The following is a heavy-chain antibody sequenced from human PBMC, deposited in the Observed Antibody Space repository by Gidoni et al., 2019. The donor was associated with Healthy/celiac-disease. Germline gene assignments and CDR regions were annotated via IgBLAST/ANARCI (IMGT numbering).Heavy chain of an antibody. Sequence: EVQLVESGGGLVQPGGSLRLSCAAAGFTVSSNYMSWVRQAPGKGLEWVSVIYSGGSTYYADSVKGRFTISRDNSKNTLYLQMNSLRAEDTAVYYCARDRVSMGYMDVWGKGTTVTVSS. CDR3: ARDRVSMGYMDV. V-gene: IGHV3-66*01. D-gene: IGHD3-10*01. CDR1: GFTVSSNY. CDR2: IYSGGST. J-gene: IGHJ6*03.